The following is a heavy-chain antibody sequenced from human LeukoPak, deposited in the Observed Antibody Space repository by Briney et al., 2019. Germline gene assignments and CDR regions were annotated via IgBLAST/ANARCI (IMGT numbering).Heavy chain of an antibody. D-gene: IGHD3-22*01. J-gene: IGHJ4*02. CDR1: GFTFSSYG. Sequence: GRSLRLSCAASGFTFSSYGMHWVRQAPGKGLEWVAVISYDGSNKYYADSVKGRFTISRDNAKNSLYLQMNSLRAEDTAVYYCARDKKAPYYYDSSGYYSHLDYWGQGTLVTVSS. CDR3: ARDKKAPYYYDSSGYYSHLDY. V-gene: IGHV3-30*03. CDR2: ISYDGSNK.